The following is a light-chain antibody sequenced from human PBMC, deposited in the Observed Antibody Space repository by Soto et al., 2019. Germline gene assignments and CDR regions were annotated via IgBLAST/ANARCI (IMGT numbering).Light chain of an antibody. V-gene: IGLV2-14*01. Sequence: QSALTQPASVSGSPGQSITISCTGTSSDVGGYNYVSWYQQHPGTAPKLMIYEVSNRPSGVSNRFSGSKSGNTASLTISGLQAEDEADYYCSSYTSSGTYVFGTGTKSPS. CDR3: SSYTSSGTYV. CDR2: EVS. CDR1: SSDVGGYNY. J-gene: IGLJ1*01.